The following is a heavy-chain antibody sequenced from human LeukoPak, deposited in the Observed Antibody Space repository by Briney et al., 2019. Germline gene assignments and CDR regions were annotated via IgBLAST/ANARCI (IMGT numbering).Heavy chain of an antibody. Sequence: GGSLRLSCAASGFMFSSSGMHWVRQAPGKGLEWVAVIWYDGSNKYSADSVKGRFTISRDNSKSTLYLQMNSLRAEDTAVYYCARDGGTSHFDYWGQGTLVSVSS. J-gene: IGHJ4*02. CDR3: ARDGGTSHFDY. CDR1: GFMFSSSG. V-gene: IGHV3-33*01. D-gene: IGHD4-23*01. CDR2: IWYDGSNK.